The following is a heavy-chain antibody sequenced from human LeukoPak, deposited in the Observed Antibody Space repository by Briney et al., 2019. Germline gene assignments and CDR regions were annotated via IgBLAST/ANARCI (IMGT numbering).Heavy chain of an antibody. CDR1: GGTFSSYA. CDR2: IIPIFGTA. Sequence: SVKVSCKASGGTFSSYAICWVRQAPGQGLEWMGGIIPIFGTANYAQKFQGRVTITADESTSTAYMELSSLRSEDTAVYYCARDNVICSSTSCYQDYYYYYMDVWGKGTTVTVSS. V-gene: IGHV1-69*13. CDR3: ARDNVICSSTSCYQDYYYYYMDV. J-gene: IGHJ6*03. D-gene: IGHD2-2*01.